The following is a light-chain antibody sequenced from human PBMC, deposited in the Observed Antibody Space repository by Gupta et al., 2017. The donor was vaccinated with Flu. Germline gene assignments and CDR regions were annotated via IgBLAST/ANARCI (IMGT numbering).Light chain of an antibody. V-gene: IGKV3-15*01. CDR3: QQYNNWPPYT. CDR2: GAS. CDR1: QSVSSN. J-gene: IGKJ2*01. Sequence: ATLSVSPGERATLSCRASQSVSSNLAWYQQKPGQAPRLLISGASTRATGIPARFSGSGSGTEFTLTISSLQSEDFAVYYCQQYNNWPPYTFGQGTKLEIK.